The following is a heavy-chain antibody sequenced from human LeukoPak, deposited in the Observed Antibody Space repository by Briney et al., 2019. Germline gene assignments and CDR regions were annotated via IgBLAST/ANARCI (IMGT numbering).Heavy chain of an antibody. CDR1: GFTFSSYA. CDR3: ARVGYDSSGYYTSYYYYGMDV. J-gene: IGHJ6*02. Sequence: GGSLRLSCAASGFTFSSYAMNWVRQAPGKGLEWVSGISGSGGDTYFADSVKGRSTISRDNSKNTLYLQMNSLRAEDTAVYYCARVGYDSSGYYTSYYYYGMDVWGQGTTVTVSS. D-gene: IGHD3-22*01. CDR2: ISGSGGDT. V-gene: IGHV3-23*01.